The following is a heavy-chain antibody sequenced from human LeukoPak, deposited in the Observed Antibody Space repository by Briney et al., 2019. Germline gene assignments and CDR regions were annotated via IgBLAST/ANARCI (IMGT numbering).Heavy chain of an antibody. J-gene: IGHJ3*02. CDR2: IYYSGST. V-gene: IGHV4-30-4*08. CDR1: GGSISSGDYY. D-gene: IGHD5-12*01. Sequence: PSQTLSLTCTVSGGSISSGDYYWSWIRQPPGKGLEWIGYIYYSGSTYYNPSLKSRVTISVDTSKNQFSLKLSSVTAADTAVYYCARDYSGYDRAFDIWGQGTMVTVSS. CDR3: ARDYSGYDRAFDI.